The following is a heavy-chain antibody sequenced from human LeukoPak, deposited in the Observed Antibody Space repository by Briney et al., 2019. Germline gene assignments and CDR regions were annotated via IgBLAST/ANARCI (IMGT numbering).Heavy chain of an antibody. J-gene: IGHJ4*02. Sequence: ASVKVSCKASGYSFSGSYMHWLRQAPGQGLEWMGWINPNSGGTNYAQKFQGRVTMTRDTSISTAYMDLSRLESDDTAVYYCAAAPVAGYYWGQGTLVTVSS. CDR1: GYSFSGSY. D-gene: IGHD6-19*01. CDR3: AAAPVAGYY. V-gene: IGHV1-2*02. CDR2: INPNSGGT.